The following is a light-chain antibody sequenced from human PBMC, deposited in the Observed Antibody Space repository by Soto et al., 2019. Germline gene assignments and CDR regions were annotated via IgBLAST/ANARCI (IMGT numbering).Light chain of an antibody. V-gene: IGLV2-8*01. Sequence: QSALTQPPSASGSPGQSVTISCTGTSSDVGAYNYVSWYQQYSGKAPKLMIYEVNKRPSGVPDRFSGSKSGNTASLTVSGLQAEDEGDYYCCSYTGSNIVVFGGGTKLTVL. CDR3: CSYTGSNIVV. J-gene: IGLJ2*01. CDR2: EVN. CDR1: SSDVGAYNY.